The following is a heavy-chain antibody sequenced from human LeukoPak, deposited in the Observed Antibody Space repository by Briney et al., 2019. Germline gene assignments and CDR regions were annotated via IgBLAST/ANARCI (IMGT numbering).Heavy chain of an antibody. V-gene: IGHV3-30*18. CDR1: GFTFSSYG. D-gene: IGHD4-17*01. CDR3: AKYGRLTTIYIDY. CDR2: ISYEGSIQ. Sequence: PGGSLRLSCVASGFTFSSYGMHWVRQAPGKGLEWVALISYEGSIQYYADSVKGRFTISGDNSKNTVYLQMNSLRPDDTAIYYCAKYGRLTTIYIDYWGQGTLVSVSS. J-gene: IGHJ4*02.